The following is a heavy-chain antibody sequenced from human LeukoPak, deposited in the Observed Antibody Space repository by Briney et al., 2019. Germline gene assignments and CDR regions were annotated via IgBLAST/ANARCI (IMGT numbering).Heavy chain of an antibody. V-gene: IGHV3-11*04. CDR2: ITNSGRST. CDR3: TREISANIHAFDS. D-gene: IGHD1/OR15-1a*01. CDR1: GFGFCKYF. Sequence: GGSLRLSCDASGFGFCKYFIICIRQAPGKGLEWVGYITNSGRSTNYADAVKGRFTISRDNAKKSVYLEMTDLRAEDNAVYYCTREISANIHAFDSRGQGTLVTVSS. J-gene: IGHJ4*02.